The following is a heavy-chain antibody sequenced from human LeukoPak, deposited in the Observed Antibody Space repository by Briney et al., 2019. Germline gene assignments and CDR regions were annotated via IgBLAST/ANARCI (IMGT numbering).Heavy chain of an antibody. CDR3: TTDGVGVEGATYDN. CDR2: IRYNGNNQ. V-gene: IGHV3-30*02. Sequence: PGGSLRLSCAASGFTFNNYGMHWVRQAPGKGLEWVAFIRYNGNNQYYADSVKGRFTISRDNSKNTLYLQMNSLKTEDTAVYYCTTDGVGVEGATYDNWGQGTLVSVSS. CDR1: GFTFNNYG. J-gene: IGHJ4*02. D-gene: IGHD1-26*01.